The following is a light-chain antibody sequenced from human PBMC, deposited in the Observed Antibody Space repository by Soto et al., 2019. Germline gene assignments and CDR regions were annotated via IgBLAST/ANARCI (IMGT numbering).Light chain of an antibody. CDR3: CSYAGDSTWV. CDR2: EGS. CDR1: SSDVGNYNL. J-gene: IGLJ3*02. Sequence: QSALTQPASVSGSPGQSXTISCTGTSSDVGNYNLVSWYQQHPGEAPKLLIYEGSKRPSGVSNRFSGSKFGNTASLTISGLQAEDEVDYYCCSYAGDSTWVFGGGTKLTVL. V-gene: IGLV2-23*01.